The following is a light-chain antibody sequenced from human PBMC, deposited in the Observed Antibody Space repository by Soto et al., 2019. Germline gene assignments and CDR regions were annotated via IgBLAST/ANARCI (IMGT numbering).Light chain of an antibody. CDR2: KAS. CDR1: QNIRSW. V-gene: IGKV1-5*03. CDR3: QQYNSYSGT. J-gene: IGKJ1*01. Sequence: DIQMSQSPSTLSASVGDRGTITCRASQNIRSWLAWYQQKPGKAPKLLIYKASSLESGVPSRFSGSGSGTEFTLTISSLQPDDFATYYCQQYNSYSGTFGQGTKVDIK.